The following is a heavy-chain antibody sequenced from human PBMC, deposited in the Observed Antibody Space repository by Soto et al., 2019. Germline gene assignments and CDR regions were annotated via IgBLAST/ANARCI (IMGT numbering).Heavy chain of an antibody. CDR2: IYYSGST. V-gene: IGHV4-39*01. J-gene: IGHJ4*02. D-gene: IGHD6-19*01. Sequence: PSETLSLTCTVSGGSISSSSYYWGWIRQPPGKGLEWIGSIYYSGSTYYNPSLKSRVTISVDTSKNQFSLKLSSVTAADTAVYYCARHRIAVAGFDYWGQGTLVTVSS. CDR1: GGSISSSSYY. CDR3: ARHRIAVAGFDY.